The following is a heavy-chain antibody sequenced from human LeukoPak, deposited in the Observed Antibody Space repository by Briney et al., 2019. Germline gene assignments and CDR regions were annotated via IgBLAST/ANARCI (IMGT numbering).Heavy chain of an antibody. V-gene: IGHV1-18*01. CDR1: GYTFTSYG. CDR3: ARGDYDSIEGYHYYYYMDV. D-gene: IGHD3-22*01. Sequence: ASVKDSCKASGYTFTSYGFSWVRQAPGQGLEWMGWISSYNGNTKYAQKFQGRVTMTTDTSTSTAYMDLRSLRSDDTAVYFCARGDYDSIEGYHYYYYMDVWGKGTTVTVS. J-gene: IGHJ6*03. CDR2: ISSYNGNT.